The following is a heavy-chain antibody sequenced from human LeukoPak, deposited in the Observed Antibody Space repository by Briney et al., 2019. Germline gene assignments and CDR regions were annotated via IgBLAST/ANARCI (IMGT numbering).Heavy chain of an antibody. J-gene: IGHJ4*02. Sequence: PGRSLRLSCVASGFTFRSYGMHWVRQAPGKGLEWVAIISYDGSNKYYADSVKGRFTISRDNSKNTLYLQMNSLRAEDTAVYYCAAGLVHESDYWGQGTLVTVSS. D-gene: IGHD6-19*01. CDR3: AAGLVHESDY. CDR2: ISYDGSNK. V-gene: IGHV3-30*03. CDR1: GFTFRSYG.